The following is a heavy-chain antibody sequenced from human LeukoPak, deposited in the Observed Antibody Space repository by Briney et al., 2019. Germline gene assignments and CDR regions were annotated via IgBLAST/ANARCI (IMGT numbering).Heavy chain of an antibody. CDR1: GFAFDDYG. J-gene: IGHJ4*02. CDR2: INWNGGST. Sequence: TEGSLRLSCAASGFAFDDYGMSWVRQIPGKGLEWVSLINWNGGSTTYADSVKGRFTISRDNSKNTLYLQMDSLRAEDTALYYCAKLGGTVVIRSRINYYFDYWGQGTLVTVSS. D-gene: IGHD2-2*01. CDR3: AKLGGTVVIRSRINYYFDY. V-gene: IGHV3-20*04.